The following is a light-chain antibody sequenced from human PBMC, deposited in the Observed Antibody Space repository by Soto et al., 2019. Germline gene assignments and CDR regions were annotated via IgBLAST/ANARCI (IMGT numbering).Light chain of an antibody. CDR3: QQYNSYSRT. CDR1: QSISSW. V-gene: IGKV1-5*03. Sequence: DIQMTQSPSTLSASVGDRVTITCRASQSISSWLAWYQQKPGKAPKVLIYKASSLESGVPSRFSGSGSGTEFTLTISSLQPDDFATYYCQQYNSYSRTFGQGTQVDIK. CDR2: KAS. J-gene: IGKJ1*01.